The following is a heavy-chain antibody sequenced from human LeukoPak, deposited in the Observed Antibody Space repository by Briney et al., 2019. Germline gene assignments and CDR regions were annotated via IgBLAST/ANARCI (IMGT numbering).Heavy chain of an antibody. CDR1: GFTFSSYW. J-gene: IGHJ4*02. V-gene: IGHV3-30*03. CDR2: ISYDGSNK. Sequence: GGSLRLSCAASGFTFSSYWMSWVRQAPGKGLEWVAVISYDGSNKYYADSVKGRFTISRDNSKNTLYLQMNSLKTEDTAVYYCTTDLVYDILTGYFIDYWGQGTLVTVSS. CDR3: TTDLVYDILTGYFIDY. D-gene: IGHD3-9*01.